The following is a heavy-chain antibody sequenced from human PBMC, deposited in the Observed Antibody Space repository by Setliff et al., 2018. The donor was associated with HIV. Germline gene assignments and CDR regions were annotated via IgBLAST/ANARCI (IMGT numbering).Heavy chain of an antibody. Sequence: ASVQVSCKAFGYTFTGYYMHWVRQAPGPGLEWMGRINPNSGGTNYAQKCQGRVTMTRDTSISTAYMELSRLRSDDTAVYYCAREEDTKGRITMVRGVINYWGQGTLVTVSS. J-gene: IGHJ4*02. CDR3: AREEDTKGRITMVRGVINY. CDR1: GYTFTGYY. D-gene: IGHD3-10*01. V-gene: IGHV1-2*06. CDR2: INPNSGGT.